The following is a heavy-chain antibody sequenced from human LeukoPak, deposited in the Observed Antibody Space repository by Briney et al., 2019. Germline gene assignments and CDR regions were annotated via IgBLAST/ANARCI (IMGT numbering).Heavy chain of an antibody. CDR2: IKQDGREK. CDR3: ARDRLYCSSTSCLYYFDY. D-gene: IGHD2-2*01. Sequence: GGSLRLSCAASGFTFSSYWMSWVRQAPGKGLEWVANIKQDGREKYYVDSVKGRFTISRDNAKNSLYLQMNSLRAEDTAVYYCARDRLYCSSTSCLYYFDYWGQGTLVTVSS. J-gene: IGHJ4*02. V-gene: IGHV3-7*03. CDR1: GFTFSSYW.